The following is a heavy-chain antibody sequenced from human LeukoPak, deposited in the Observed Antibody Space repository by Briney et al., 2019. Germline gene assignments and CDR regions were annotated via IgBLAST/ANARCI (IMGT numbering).Heavy chain of an antibody. Sequence: GGSLRLSCAASGFTFSSYAMYWVRQAPGKGLEWVLGVSDSGDGTHYADSVKGRFTISRDNSKNTLYLQMNNLRAEDTAVYYCARESIVLMVYAPGDYYYYMDVWGKGTTVTVSS. J-gene: IGHJ6*03. CDR2: VSDSGDGT. D-gene: IGHD2-8*01. V-gene: IGHV3-23*01. CDR3: ARESIVLMVYAPGDYYYYMDV. CDR1: GFTFSSYA.